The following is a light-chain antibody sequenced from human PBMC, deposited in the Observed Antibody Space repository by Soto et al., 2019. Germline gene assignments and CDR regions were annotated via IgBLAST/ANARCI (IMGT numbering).Light chain of an antibody. CDR3: QQRFNWLVT. Sequence: EIVLTHSPVTLSVSPLERATLSYRASQSVSSNLASYQQKPGQAPRLLIYDASNRATGIPARFSGSGSGTDFTLTISSLEPEDFAVYYCQQRFNWLVTFGQGTRLEIK. CDR2: DAS. V-gene: IGKV3-11*01. CDR1: QSVSSN. J-gene: IGKJ5*01.